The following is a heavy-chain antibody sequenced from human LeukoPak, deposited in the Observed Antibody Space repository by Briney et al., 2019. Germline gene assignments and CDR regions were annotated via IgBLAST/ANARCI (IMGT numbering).Heavy chain of an antibody. V-gene: IGHV3-30*02. CDR2: IRYNGNDN. CDR3: AKDVMHCGSGSPYYMDV. Sequence: PGGSLRLTCAASGFTFNTYGLHWVRQAPGKGLEWVAFIRYNGNDNYYTDSVKGRFTISRDNSKNTLYLQMNSLRGEDTAVYYCAKDVMHCGSGSPYYMDVWGRGTTVIISS. J-gene: IGHJ6*03. D-gene: IGHD3-10*01. CDR1: GFTFNTYG.